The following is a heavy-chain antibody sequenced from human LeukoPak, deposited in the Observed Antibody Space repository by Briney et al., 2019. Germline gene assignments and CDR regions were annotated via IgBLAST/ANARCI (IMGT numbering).Heavy chain of an antibody. CDR2: ITSSGSYI. J-gene: IGHJ4*02. CDR1: GFTFSTYG. D-gene: IGHD5-12*01. Sequence: TGGSLRLSCATSGFTFSTYGFHWVRQAPGKGLEWVSSITSSGSYIYYADSVKGRFTISRDNAENSLYLQMNSLRVEDTAVYYCARDGRNGYDYADYWGQGTLVTVSS. V-gene: IGHV3-21*01. CDR3: ARDGRNGYDYADY.